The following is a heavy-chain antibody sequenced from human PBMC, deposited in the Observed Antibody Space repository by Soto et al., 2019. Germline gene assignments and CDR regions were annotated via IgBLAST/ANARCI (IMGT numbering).Heavy chain of an antibody. Sequence: VSGGSISSGDYYWSWIRQPPGKGLEWIGYIYYSGSTYYNPSLKSRVTISVDTSKNQFSLKLSSVTAADTAVYYCARDGNYDSSGYLDYWGQGSLVTVSS. J-gene: IGHJ4*02. D-gene: IGHD3-22*01. CDR2: IYYSGST. CDR1: GGSISSGDYY. CDR3: ARDGNYDSSGYLDY. V-gene: IGHV4-30-4*01.